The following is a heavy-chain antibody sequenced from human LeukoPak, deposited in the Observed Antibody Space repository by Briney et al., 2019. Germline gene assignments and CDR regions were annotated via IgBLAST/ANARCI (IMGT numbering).Heavy chain of an antibody. Sequence: PSETLSVTCTVSGAYISDDYYYWSWIRQPPGKGLEWIGSIYVTENTYYNPSLKSRLTISVDTSKNQFSLRMNPVTAADTAVYYCARVFLGYCASTCSALHFDPWGQGTLVTVSS. J-gene: IGHJ5*02. CDR3: ARVFLGYCASTCSALHFDP. CDR2: IYVTENT. V-gene: IGHV4-31*03. D-gene: IGHD2-8*01. CDR1: GAYISDDYYY.